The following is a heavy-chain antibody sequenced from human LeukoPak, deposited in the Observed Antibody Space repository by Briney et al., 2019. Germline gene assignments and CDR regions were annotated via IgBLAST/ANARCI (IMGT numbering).Heavy chain of an antibody. CDR3: ARVLRQLTAYYYDSSGYYYDY. D-gene: IGHD3-22*01. CDR1: GFTFSSYS. CDR2: ISSSSSYI. V-gene: IGHV3-21*01. J-gene: IGHJ4*02. Sequence: GGSLRLSCAASGFTFSSYSMNWVRQAPGKGLEWVSSISSSSSYIYYADSVKGRFTISRDNAKNSLYLQMNSLRAEDTAAYYCARVLRQLTAYYYDSSGYYYDYWGQGTLVTVSS.